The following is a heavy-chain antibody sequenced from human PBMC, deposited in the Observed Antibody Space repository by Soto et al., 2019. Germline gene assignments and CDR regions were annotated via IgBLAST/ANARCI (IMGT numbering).Heavy chain of an antibody. V-gene: IGHV3-48*01. CDR2: ISSSSSTI. CDR3: AREDIAAAGIS. CDR1: GFTFSSYS. J-gene: IGHJ4*02. Sequence: PGGSLRLSCAASGFTFSSYSMNWVRQAPGKGLEWVSYISSSSSTIYYADSVKGRFTIPRDNAKNSLYLQMNSLRAEDTAVYYCAREDIAAAGISWGQGTLVTVSS. D-gene: IGHD6-13*01.